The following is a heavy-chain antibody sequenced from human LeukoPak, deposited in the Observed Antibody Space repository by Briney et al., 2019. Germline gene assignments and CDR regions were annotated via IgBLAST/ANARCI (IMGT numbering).Heavy chain of an antibody. J-gene: IGHJ4*02. CDR1: GYTFTGYY. Sequence: GASLKVSCKASGYTFTGYYMHWVRQAPGQGLEWMGWINPNSGGTNYAQKFQGRVTMTRNTSISTAYMELSRLRSDDTAVYYCARGGPDYYDSSGPFDYWGQGTLVTVSS. V-gene: IGHV1-2*02. CDR3: ARGGPDYYDSSGPFDY. D-gene: IGHD3-22*01. CDR2: INPNSGGT.